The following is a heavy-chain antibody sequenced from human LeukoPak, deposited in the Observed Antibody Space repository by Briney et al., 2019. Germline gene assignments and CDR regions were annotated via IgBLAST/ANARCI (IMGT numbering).Heavy chain of an antibody. J-gene: IGHJ5*02. CDR2: IIPIFGIA. CDR1: GGTFSSYA. D-gene: IGHD1-26*01. Sequence: SVKVSCEASGGTFSSYAISWVRQAPGQGLEWMGRIIPIFGIANYAQKFQGRVTITADKSTSTAYMELSSLRSEDTAVYYCAVGSGSYSPFDPWGQGTLVTVSS. CDR3: AVGSGSYSPFDP. V-gene: IGHV1-69*04.